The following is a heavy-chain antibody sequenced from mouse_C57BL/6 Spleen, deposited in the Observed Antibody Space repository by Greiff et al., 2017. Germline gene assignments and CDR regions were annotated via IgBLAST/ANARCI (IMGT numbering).Heavy chain of an antibody. V-gene: IGHV1-80*01. J-gene: IGHJ4*01. CDR2: IYPGDGDT. CDR1: GYAFSSYW. D-gene: IGHD2-4*01. CDR3: ARADYDDDRGYSMDY. Sequence: QVHVKQSGAELVKPGASVKISCKASGYAFSSYWMNWVKQRPGKGLEWIGQIYPGDGDTNYNGKFKGKATLTADKSSSTAYMQLSSLTSEDSAVYFCARADYDDDRGYSMDYWGQGTSVTVSS.